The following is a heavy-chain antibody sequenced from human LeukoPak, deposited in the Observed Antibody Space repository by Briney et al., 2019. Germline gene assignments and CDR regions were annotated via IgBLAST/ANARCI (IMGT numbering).Heavy chain of an antibody. D-gene: IGHD3-10*01. V-gene: IGHV5-10-1*01. CDR2: IDPSDSYT. J-gene: IGHJ5*02. CDR1: RYSFTSYW. Sequence: GESLRISCKGSRYSFTSYWISWVRQMPGKGLEWMGRIDPSDSYTNYSPSFQGHVTISADKSISTAYLQWSSLKASDTAMYYCARHITMVRGVITLRWFDPWGQGTLVTVSS. CDR3: ARHITMVRGVITLRWFDP.